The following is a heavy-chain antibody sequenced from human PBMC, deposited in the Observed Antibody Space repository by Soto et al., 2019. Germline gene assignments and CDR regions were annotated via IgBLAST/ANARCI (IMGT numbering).Heavy chain of an antibody. V-gene: IGHV4-34*01. CDR2: INHSGST. J-gene: IGHJ4*02. CDR3: ARVTKPNLTSGWYGYFDY. Sequence: SETLSLPCAVYGGSFGGYSWILIRQPPVKGLEWIGEINHSGSTNYNPSLKSRVTISVDTSKNQFSLKLSSVTAADTAVYYCARVTKPNLTSGWYGYFDYWGQGTLVTVSS. D-gene: IGHD6-19*01. CDR1: GGSFGGYS.